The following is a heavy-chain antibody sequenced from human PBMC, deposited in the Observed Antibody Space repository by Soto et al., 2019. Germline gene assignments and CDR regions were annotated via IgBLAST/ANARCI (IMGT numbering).Heavy chain of an antibody. V-gene: IGHV3-15*07. CDR3: STGYSTGWYVGH. J-gene: IGHJ5*02. CDR1: GFVFSNAW. D-gene: IGHD6-19*01. Sequence: GGSLRLSCTASGFVFSNAWMNWVRRGPGKGLEWVGHVKTKSDGWATDYAAPVKGRYTMSRDDSKNTVNLEMSGLKAEDTGIYYCSTGYSTGWYVGHWGQGT. CDR2: VKTKSDGWAT.